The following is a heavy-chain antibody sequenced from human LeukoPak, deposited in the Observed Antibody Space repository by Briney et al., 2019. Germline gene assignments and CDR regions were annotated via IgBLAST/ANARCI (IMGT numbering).Heavy chain of an antibody. CDR3: ANRSRDSSGWFDH. V-gene: IGHV3-23*01. Sequence: GGSLRLSCAAPGFTFNSYAMTWARQAPGKGLEWVSAIGGSGGTTYYADSVKGRFTISRDNSKDTLYLQMNSLRAEDTALYYCANRSRDSSGWFDHWGQGTLVTVSS. D-gene: IGHD6-19*01. J-gene: IGHJ5*02. CDR2: IGGSGGTT. CDR1: GFTFNSYA.